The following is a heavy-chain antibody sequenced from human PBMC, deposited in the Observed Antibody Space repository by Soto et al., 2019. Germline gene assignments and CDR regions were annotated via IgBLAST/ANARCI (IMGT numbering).Heavy chain of an antibody. CDR2: FGPEDGET. CDR3: ATVSFQTMVRGVNDYYYYYMDV. V-gene: IGHV1-24*01. D-gene: IGHD3-10*01. Sequence: ASVKVSCKVSGYTLTELSMHWVRQAPGKGLEWMGGFGPEDGETIYAQKFQGRVTMTEDTSTDTAYMELSSLRSEDTAVYYCATVSFQTMVRGVNDYYYYYMDVWSKGTTVTVSS. J-gene: IGHJ6*03. CDR1: GYTLTELS.